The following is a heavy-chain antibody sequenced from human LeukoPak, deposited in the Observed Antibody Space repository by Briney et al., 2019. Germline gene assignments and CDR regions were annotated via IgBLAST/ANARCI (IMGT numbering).Heavy chain of an antibody. Sequence: QPGGSLRLSCVASGLSVSSNYMSWVRQAPGKGLEWVAVISYDGSNKYYADSVKGRFTISRDNSKNTLYLQMNSLRAEDTAVYYCAKRGGNSSGYPLWFQHWGQGTLVTVSS. D-gene: IGHD3-22*01. CDR3: AKRGGNSSGYPLWFQH. J-gene: IGHJ1*01. CDR2: ISYDGSNK. V-gene: IGHV3-30*18. CDR1: GLSVSSNY.